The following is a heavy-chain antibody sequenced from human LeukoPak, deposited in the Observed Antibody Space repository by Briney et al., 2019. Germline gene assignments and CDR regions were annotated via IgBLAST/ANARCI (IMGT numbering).Heavy chain of an antibody. CDR3: AREDYYDSSGYYSSMGGFDY. D-gene: IGHD3-22*01. Sequence: GGSLRLSCAASGFTFSGYSMNWLRQAPGKRLEWVSYISTTSDTIYYADSVKGRFTISRDNSKNTLYLQMNSLRAEDTAVYYCAREDYYDSSGYYSSMGGFDYWGQGTLVTVSS. CDR1: GFTFSGYS. CDR2: ISTTSDTI. V-gene: IGHV3-48*01. J-gene: IGHJ4*02.